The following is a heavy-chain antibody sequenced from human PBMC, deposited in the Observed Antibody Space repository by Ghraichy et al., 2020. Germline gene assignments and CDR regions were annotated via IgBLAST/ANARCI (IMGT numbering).Heavy chain of an antibody. CDR3: ARPNWNPLCPFLDF. Sequence: GGSLRLSCAASGFTFSSYGMHWVRQAPGKGLEWVAVIWYDGSNKYYADSVKGRFTISRDNSKTTLYLQMNSLRAEDTAVYNCARPNWNPLCPFLDFWGQGTTVTVSS. CDR1: GFTFSSYG. CDR2: IWYDGSNK. V-gene: IGHV3-33*01. D-gene: IGHD1-1*01. J-gene: IGHJ6*02.